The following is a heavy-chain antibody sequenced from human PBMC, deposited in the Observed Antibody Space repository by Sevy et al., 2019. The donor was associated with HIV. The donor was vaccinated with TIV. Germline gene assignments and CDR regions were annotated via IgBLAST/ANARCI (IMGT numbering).Heavy chain of an antibody. V-gene: IGHV1-2*02. D-gene: IGHD3-16*01. CDR3: AREGGVVWEYGVDY. CDR2: MNTNSDFT. CDR1: GYTFIDHY. J-gene: IGHJ4*02. Sequence: ASVKVSCKASGYTFIDHYIHWVRQAPGQGLEWMGWMNTNSDFTKYAQNFQGRVTMTRDTSIDTVYMELRRLTSDDTAVYYCAREGGVVWEYGVDYWGQGTLVTVSS.